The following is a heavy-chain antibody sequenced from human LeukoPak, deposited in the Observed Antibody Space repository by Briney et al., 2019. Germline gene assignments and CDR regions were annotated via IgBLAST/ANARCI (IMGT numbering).Heavy chain of an antibody. V-gene: IGHV3-74*01. Sequence: GGCLRLSCAASGFTFSSYWMHWVRQAPGKGLVWVSRINSDGRSTRYADSVKGRFTISRDNAKNTLFLQMNGLRAEDTAVYYCARETAPAGPDPFDIWGQGTMVTVSS. D-gene: IGHD6-19*01. CDR3: ARETAPAGPDPFDI. J-gene: IGHJ3*02. CDR1: GFTFSSYW. CDR2: INSDGRST.